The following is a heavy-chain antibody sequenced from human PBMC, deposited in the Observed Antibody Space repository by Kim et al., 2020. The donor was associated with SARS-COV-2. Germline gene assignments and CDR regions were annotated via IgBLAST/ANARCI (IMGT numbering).Heavy chain of an antibody. CDR3: ARSYYDILTGYDAFDI. D-gene: IGHD3-9*01. V-gene: IGHV4-61*02. CDR1: GGSISSGSYY. J-gene: IGHJ3*02. Sequence: SETLSLTCTVSGGSISSGSYYWSWIRQPAGKGLEWIGRIYTSGSTNYNPSLKSRVTISVDTSKNQFSLKLSSVTAADTAVYYCARSYYDILTGYDAFDIWGQGTMVTVSS. CDR2: IYTSGST.